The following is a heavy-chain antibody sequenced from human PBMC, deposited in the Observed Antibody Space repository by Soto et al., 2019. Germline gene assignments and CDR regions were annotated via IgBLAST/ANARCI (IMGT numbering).Heavy chain of an antibody. CDR1: GYTYTSYY. CDR3: ATERGEISHYDFWGGSFAPYSPYGIDV. V-gene: IGHV1-46*01. CDR2: INPSCGST. J-gene: IGHJ6*02. D-gene: IGHD3-3*01. Sequence: ASVKASCKASGYTYTSYYMHWVRQAPGQGLEWMGIINPSCGSTSYAQKFQGRVTMTRDTSTSTVYMELSSLSSEDTAVYYCATERGEISHYDFWGGSFAPYSPYGIDVWGQGTRVTVSS.